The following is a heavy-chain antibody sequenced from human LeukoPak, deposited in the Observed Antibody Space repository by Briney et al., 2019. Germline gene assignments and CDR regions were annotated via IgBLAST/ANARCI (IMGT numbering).Heavy chain of an antibody. CDR2: VVGSGGTT. J-gene: IGHJ4*02. CDR1: GFAFSGYA. CDR3: AKGRAGYCSGGSCYSASDY. Sequence: GGSLRLSCAASGFAFSGYAMSWVRRAPGKGLEWVSSVVGSGGTTYYADSVKGRFTISRDNSKNTLYLQMNSLRAEDTAVYYCAKGRAGYCSGGSCYSASDYWGQGTLVTVSS. D-gene: IGHD2-15*01. V-gene: IGHV3-23*01.